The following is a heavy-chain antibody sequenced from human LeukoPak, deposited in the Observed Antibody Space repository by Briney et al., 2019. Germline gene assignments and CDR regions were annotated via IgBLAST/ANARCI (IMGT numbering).Heavy chain of an antibody. CDR1: GGSITSGPHY. CDR2: VQTTGSL. D-gene: IGHD1-14*01. J-gene: IGHJ2*01. CDR3: ARGTKSPRTTVLTSFWYFDL. Sequence: PSETLSLTCTVSGGSITSGPHYWNWLRQSAEKGLEWIGRVQTTGSLDYNPSLKSRVTISMDTSTNHFSLMMNSLTTTDTAVYYCARGTKSPRTTVLTSFWYFDLWGRGTLVTVSS. V-gene: IGHV4-61*02.